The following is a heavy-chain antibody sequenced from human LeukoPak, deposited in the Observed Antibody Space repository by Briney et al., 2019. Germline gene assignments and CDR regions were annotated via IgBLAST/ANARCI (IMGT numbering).Heavy chain of an antibody. V-gene: IGHV1-69*06. CDR3: ARDGCSSTSCYPYNWFDP. CDR2: IIPIFGTA. CDR1: GGTFSSYT. J-gene: IGHJ5*02. Sequence: ASVKVSCKASGGTFSSYTISWVRQAPGQGLEWMGGIIPIFGTANYAQKFQGRVTITADKSTRTAYMELSSLRSEDTAVYYCARDGCSSTSCYPYNWFDPWGQGTLVTVSS. D-gene: IGHD2-2*01.